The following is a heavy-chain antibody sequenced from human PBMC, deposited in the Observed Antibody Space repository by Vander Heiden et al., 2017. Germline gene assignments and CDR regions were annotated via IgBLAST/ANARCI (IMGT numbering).Heavy chain of an antibody. Sequence: QVQIVQSGTEVKKRGASVTVSCKASGYTFTDHGISGVRQAPGQGLEWMGWISPFNGNTNYPRKFEDRVTMTTETSTNTAYMELRSLKSDDTAVYFCARDELGPFDSWGQGTLVTVSS. J-gene: IGHJ4*02. D-gene: IGHD1-26*01. CDR1: GYTFTDHG. CDR2: ISPFNGNT. V-gene: IGHV1-18*04. CDR3: ARDELGPFDS.